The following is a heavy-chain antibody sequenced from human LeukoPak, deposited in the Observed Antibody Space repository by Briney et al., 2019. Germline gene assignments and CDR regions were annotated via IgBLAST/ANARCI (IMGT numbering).Heavy chain of an antibody. D-gene: IGHD3-3*01. V-gene: IGHV4-4*07. CDR1: GGSISSYY. CDR2: IYTSGST. J-gene: IGHJ6*03. Sequence: PSETLSLTCTVSGGSISSYYWNWIRQPAGKGLEWIGRIYTSGSTYYNPSLKSRVTISVDTSKNQFSLKLSSVTAADTAVYYCARLRDYDFWSGRRAGYYYMDVWGKGTTVTVSS. CDR3: ARLRDYDFWSGRRAGYYYMDV.